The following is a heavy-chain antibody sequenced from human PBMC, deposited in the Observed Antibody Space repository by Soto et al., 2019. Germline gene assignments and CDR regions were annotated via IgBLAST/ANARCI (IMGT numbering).Heavy chain of an antibody. D-gene: IGHD3-10*01. CDR1: GFTFDDYA. Sequence: GGSLRLSCAASGFTFDDYAMHWVRQAPGKGLEWVSGISWNSGSIGYADSVKGRFTISRDNAKNSLYLQMNSLRAEDTALYYCAKGLYMVRGVISIYFDYWGQGTLVTVSS. CDR2: ISWNSGSI. CDR3: AKGLYMVRGVISIYFDY. V-gene: IGHV3-9*01. J-gene: IGHJ4*02.